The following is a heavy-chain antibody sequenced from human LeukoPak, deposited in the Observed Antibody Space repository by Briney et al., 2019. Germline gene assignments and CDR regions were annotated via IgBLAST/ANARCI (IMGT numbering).Heavy chain of an antibody. Sequence: SETLSLTCTVSGGSISSYFWSWIRQPPGKGLEWIGYIYYSGSTNYNPSLKSRLTISVDTSKNQFSLKLNSVTAADTAVYYCARHADTALVNRHFDYWGQGPLVTVSS. CDR1: GGSISSYF. D-gene: IGHD5-18*01. CDR2: IYYSGST. V-gene: IGHV4-59*08. CDR3: ARHADTALVNRHFDY. J-gene: IGHJ4*02.